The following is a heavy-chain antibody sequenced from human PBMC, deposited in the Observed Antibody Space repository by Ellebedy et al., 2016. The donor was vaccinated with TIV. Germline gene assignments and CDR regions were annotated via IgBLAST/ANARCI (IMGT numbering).Heavy chain of an antibody. D-gene: IGHD3-22*01. CDR2: ISGSGGST. J-gene: IGHJ4*02. CDR3: ARDTYYDSSGYYYGDY. CDR1: GFTFTTYA. Sequence: PGGSLRFSCEASGFTFTTYAMSWVRQAPGKGLEWVSAISGSGGSTYYADSVKGRFTISRDNSKNTLYLQMKSLRAEDTAVYYCARDTYYDSSGYYYGDYWGQGTLVTVSS. V-gene: IGHV3-23*01.